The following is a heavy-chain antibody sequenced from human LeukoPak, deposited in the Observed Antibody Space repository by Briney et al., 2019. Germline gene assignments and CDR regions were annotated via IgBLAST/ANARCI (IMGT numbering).Heavy chain of an antibody. D-gene: IGHD2-2*01. CDR3: ARDHQLSIGY. J-gene: IGHJ4*02. Sequence: GGSLRLSCAASGFTFSSYGMHWVRQAPGKGLEWVAFIRYDGSNKYYADSVKGRFTISRDNSKNTLYLQMNSLRAEDTAVYYCARDHQLSIGYWGQGTLVTVSS. V-gene: IGHV3-30*02. CDR1: GFTFSSYG. CDR2: IRYDGSNK.